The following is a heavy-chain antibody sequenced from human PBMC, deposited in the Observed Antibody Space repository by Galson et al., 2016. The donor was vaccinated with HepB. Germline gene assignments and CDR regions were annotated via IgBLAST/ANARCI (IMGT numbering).Heavy chain of an antibody. CDR3: AKATGPGAKGGFYYYCGMDV. CDR2: TSYDGSNK. Sequence: SLRLSCAASGFTFSSYGMHWVRQAPGKGLEWVAVTSYDGSNKYYADSVKGRFTISRDNSKNTLYLQMNSLRAEDTAVYYCAKATGPGAKGGFYYYCGMDVWGQGTPVTVSS. D-gene: IGHD4/OR15-4a*01. V-gene: IGHV3-30*18. J-gene: IGHJ6*02. CDR1: GFTFSSYG.